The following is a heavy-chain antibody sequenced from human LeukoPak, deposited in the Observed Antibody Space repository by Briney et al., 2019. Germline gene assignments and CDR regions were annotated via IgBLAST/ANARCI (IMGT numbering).Heavy chain of an antibody. CDR2: VSDSGATK. CDR3: AIRPQDGFDY. CDR1: GFTFSSYA. J-gene: IGHJ4*02. V-gene: IGHV3-23*01. Sequence: GGSLRLSCAASGFTFSSYAMSWVRQAPGKGPEWVSIVSDSGATKYSADSVKGRLTISRDNSKNTLYLQMNSLRAEDTAVYYCAIRPQDGFDYWGQGTLVTVSS.